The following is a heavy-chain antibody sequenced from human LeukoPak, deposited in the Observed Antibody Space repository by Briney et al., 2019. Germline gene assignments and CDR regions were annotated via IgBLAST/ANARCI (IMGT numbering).Heavy chain of an antibody. CDR1: GGSISSSNYY. V-gene: IGHV4-39*07. Sequence: ETSETLSLTCTVSGGSISSSNYYWGWIRQPPGKGREWIGSIYYSGSTYYNPSLKSRVTITVDTSKNQFSLKLSSVTAADTAVYYCAREFRGYKYDWGSWGQGTLVTVSS. D-gene: IGHD5-18*01. CDR2: IYYSGST. J-gene: IGHJ5*02. CDR3: AREFRGYKYDWGS.